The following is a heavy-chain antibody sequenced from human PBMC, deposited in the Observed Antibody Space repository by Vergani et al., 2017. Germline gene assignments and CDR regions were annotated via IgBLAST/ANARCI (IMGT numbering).Heavy chain of an antibody. J-gene: IGHJ3*02. D-gene: IGHD6-13*01. CDR1: GYTFTSYG. V-gene: IGHV1-18*01. CDR2: ISAYNGNT. Sequence: QVQLVQSGAEVQKPGASVKVSCKASGYTFTSYGISWVRQTPGQGLEWMGWISAYNGNTNYARKLQGRVTMPTDTSTSTAYRELRSLSSDDTAVYYCARDNRAAADVFDIWGQGTMVTVSS. CDR3: ARDNRAAADVFDI.